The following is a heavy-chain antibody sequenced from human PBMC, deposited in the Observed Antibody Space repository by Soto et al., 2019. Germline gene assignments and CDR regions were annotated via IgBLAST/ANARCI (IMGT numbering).Heavy chain of an antibody. D-gene: IGHD2-2*01. CDR1: GGSISSGDYY. Sequence: PSETLSLTCTVSGGSISSGDYYWSWIRQPPGKGLEWIGYIYYSGSTYYNPSLKSRVTISVDTSKNQFSLKLSSVTAADTAVYYCARDASIVVVPAATHYGMDVWGQGTTVTVSS. J-gene: IGHJ6*02. CDR3: ARDASIVVVPAATHYGMDV. CDR2: IYYSGST. V-gene: IGHV4-30-4*01.